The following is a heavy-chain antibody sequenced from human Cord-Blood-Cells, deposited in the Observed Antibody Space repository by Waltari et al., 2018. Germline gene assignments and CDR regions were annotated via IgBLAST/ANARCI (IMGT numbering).Heavy chain of an antibody. V-gene: IGHV3-9*01. CDR2: ISWNSGSI. Sequence: EVQLVESGGGLVQPGRSLRLSCAASGFTFDDYAMHWVRQAPGKGVEWVSGISWNSGSIGYADSVKGRFTISRDNAKNSLYLQMNSLRAEDTALYYCAKGRGVIHYYYGMDVWGQGTTVTVSS. J-gene: IGHJ6*02. CDR1: GFTFDDYA. CDR3: AKGRGVIHYYYGMDV. D-gene: IGHD3-10*01.